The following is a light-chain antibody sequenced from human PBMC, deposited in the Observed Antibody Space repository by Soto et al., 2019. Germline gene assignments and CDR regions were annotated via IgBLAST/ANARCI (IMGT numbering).Light chain of an antibody. J-gene: IGKJ4*01. CDR1: QSVSSN. V-gene: IGKV3-15*01. CDR3: QQYNVWPLT. Sequence: EIVMTQSAATLSVSPGERATFSCRASQSVSSNLAWYQQKPGQTPKLLIYVASTRATGIPARFSGSGSGTEFTLTISSLQSEDFAVYYCQQYNVWPLTFGGGTKVEFK. CDR2: VAS.